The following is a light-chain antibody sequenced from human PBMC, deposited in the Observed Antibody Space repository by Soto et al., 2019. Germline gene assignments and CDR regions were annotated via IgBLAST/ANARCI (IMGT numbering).Light chain of an antibody. CDR2: RAS. Sequence: DIQVTQSPSSLSASVGDRVIITCRASQSISSYLNWYQQKPGKAPRLLIYRASNLQSGAPSRFSGSGSGTHFTLTISSLQPEDFATYYCQQSYSNRITLGQGTRLAIK. CDR1: QSISSY. V-gene: IGKV1-39*01. CDR3: QQSYSNRIT. J-gene: IGKJ5*01.